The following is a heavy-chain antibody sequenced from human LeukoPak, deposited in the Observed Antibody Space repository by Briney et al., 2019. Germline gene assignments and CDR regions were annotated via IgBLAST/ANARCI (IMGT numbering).Heavy chain of an antibody. CDR2: ISSSSSYI. Sequence: GGSLRLSCAASGFTFSSYNMNWVRQAPGKGLEWVSSISSSSSYIYYADSVKGRFTISRDNAKNSLYLQMNSLRAEDTAVYYCAREGYSNYYFDYWGQGTLVTVSS. D-gene: IGHD4-11*01. CDR1: GFTFSSYN. V-gene: IGHV3-21*01. CDR3: AREGYSNYYFDY. J-gene: IGHJ4*02.